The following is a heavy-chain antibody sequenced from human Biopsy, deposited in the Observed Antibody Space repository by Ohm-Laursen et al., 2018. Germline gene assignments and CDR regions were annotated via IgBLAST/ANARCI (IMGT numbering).Heavy chain of an antibody. V-gene: IGHV3-9*01. J-gene: IGHJ3*02. CDR3: ARDISPCTFPENTLDI. Sequence: SLRLSCAAAGFKFDDYAMHWVRQPPGKGLEWVSGMSRNNGFIGYADSVRGRFTISRDNGQNSLYLQMNNLITKDTAVYYCARDISPCTFPENTLDIWGQGTMVTVSS. CDR2: MSRNNGFI. CDR1: GFKFDDYA. D-gene: IGHD2/OR15-2a*01.